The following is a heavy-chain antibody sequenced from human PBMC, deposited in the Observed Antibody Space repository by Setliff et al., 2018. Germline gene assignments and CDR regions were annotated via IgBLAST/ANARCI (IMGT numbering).Heavy chain of an antibody. CDR2: IYHSGST. CDR1: GYSISSGYY. J-gene: IGHJ4*02. D-gene: IGHD3-10*01. CDR3: ARLYEFGELFSNY. V-gene: IGHV4-38-2*01. Sequence: TLSLTCAVSGYSISSGYYWGWIRQPPGKGLEWIGSIYHSGSTYYNPSLKSRVTISVDTSKNQFSLKLSSVTAADTAVYYCARLYEFGELFSNYWGQGTLVTVSS.